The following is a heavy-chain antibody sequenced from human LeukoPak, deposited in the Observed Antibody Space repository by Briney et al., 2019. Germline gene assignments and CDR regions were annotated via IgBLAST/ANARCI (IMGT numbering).Heavy chain of an antibody. Sequence: SETLSLTCTVSGGSISSYYWSWIRQPPGKGLEWIGYIYYSGSTNYNPSLKSRVTISVDTSKNQFSLKQSSVTAADTAVYYCARHSQEAAAASHWGQGTLVTVSS. V-gene: IGHV4-59*08. J-gene: IGHJ4*02. CDR3: ARHSQEAAAASH. CDR2: IYYSGST. CDR1: GGSISSYY. D-gene: IGHD6-13*01.